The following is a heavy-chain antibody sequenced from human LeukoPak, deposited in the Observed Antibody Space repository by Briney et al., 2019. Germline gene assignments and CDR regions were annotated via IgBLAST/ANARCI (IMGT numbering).Heavy chain of an antibody. CDR1: GGSISSYY. Sequence: SETLSLTCTVSGGSISSYYWSWIRLPPGKGLEWIGSIHYSGTTYYNPSLKSRITILLDTSKNQISLKLSSVTAADTAVYYCSRGSYDILTGYSTLGEYWGQGTLVTVSS. CDR3: SRGSYDILTGYSTLGEY. J-gene: IGHJ4*02. D-gene: IGHD3-9*01. CDR2: IHYSGTT. V-gene: IGHV4-59*04.